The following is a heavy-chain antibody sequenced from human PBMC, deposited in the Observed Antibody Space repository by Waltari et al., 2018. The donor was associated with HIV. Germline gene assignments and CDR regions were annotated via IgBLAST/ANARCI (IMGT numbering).Heavy chain of an antibody. Sequence: QVQLQESGPGLVKPSQTLSLTYTVSGGSISSGDYYWSWIRQPPGKGLEWIGYIYYSGSTYYNPSLKSRVTISVDTSKNQFSLKLSSVSAADTAVYYCARAGSVFGTSPYGMDVWGQGTTVTVSS. D-gene: IGHD2-2*01. CDR2: IYYSGST. CDR3: ARAGSVFGTSPYGMDV. CDR1: GGSISSGDYY. J-gene: IGHJ6*02. V-gene: IGHV4-30-4*01.